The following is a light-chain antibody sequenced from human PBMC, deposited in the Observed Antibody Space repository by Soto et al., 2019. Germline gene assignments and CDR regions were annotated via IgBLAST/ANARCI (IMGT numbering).Light chain of an antibody. CDR1: SSDVGGYNY. Sequence: QSALTQPPSASGSPGQSVTISCTGTSSDVGGYNYVSWYQQHPGKVPKLMIYEVSKRPSGVPDRFSGSKSGNTASLTVSGLQAEDEADYYCSSYGGSDHLVFGGGTKLTVL. CDR2: EVS. V-gene: IGLV2-8*01. J-gene: IGLJ2*01. CDR3: SSYGGSDHLV.